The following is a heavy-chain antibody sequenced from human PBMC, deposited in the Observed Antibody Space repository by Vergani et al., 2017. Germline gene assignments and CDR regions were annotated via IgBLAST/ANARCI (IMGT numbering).Heavy chain of an antibody. D-gene: IGHD7-27*01. J-gene: IGHJ6*02. CDR1: GFTFSSYS. Sequence: EVQLVESGGGLVKPGGSLRLSCAASGFTFSSYSMNWVRQAPGKGLEWVSSIISSSSYTNYADSVKGRVTISRDNAKNSLYLQMNSLRAEDTAVYYCARRRPRGEDWGYYCGMDVWGQGTTVTVSS. V-gene: IGHV3-21*04. CDR2: IISSSSYT. CDR3: ARRRPRGEDWGYYCGMDV.